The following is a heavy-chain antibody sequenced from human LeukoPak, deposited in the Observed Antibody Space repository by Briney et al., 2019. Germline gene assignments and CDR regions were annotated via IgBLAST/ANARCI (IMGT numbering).Heavy chain of an antibody. CDR1: GYSFTDYW. CDR3: ARHLGSKWSGIDY. D-gene: IGHD2-15*01. V-gene: IGHV5-51*01. CDR2: IYPGDSDT. Sequence: RGESLKISCKVSGYSFTDYWIGWVRQLPGKGLEWMGIIYPGDSDTRYSPSFQGQVTISADKSINTAYLQWSSLKASDTAMYYCARHLGSKWSGIDYWGQGTLVTVSS. J-gene: IGHJ4*02.